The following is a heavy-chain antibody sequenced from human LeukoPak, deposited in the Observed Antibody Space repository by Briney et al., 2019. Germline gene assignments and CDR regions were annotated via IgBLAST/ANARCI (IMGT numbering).Heavy chain of an antibody. J-gene: IGHJ4*02. Sequence: HPGGSLRLSCAASGFIFSNYAMTWVRQAPGKGLEWVSGISGGGDSTYYADSVKGRFTISRDNSKNTLYLQMNSLRAEDTAVYYCAKAPPFQTPPGGYWGQGTLVTVSS. V-gene: IGHV3-23*01. CDR1: GFIFSNYA. CDR3: AKAPPFQTPPGGY. D-gene: IGHD2/OR15-2a*01. CDR2: ISGGGDST.